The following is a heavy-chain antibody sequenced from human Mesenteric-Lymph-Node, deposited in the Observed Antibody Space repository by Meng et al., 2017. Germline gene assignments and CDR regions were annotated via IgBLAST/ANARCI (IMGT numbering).Heavy chain of an antibody. CDR2: IKSKSDGGTT. V-gene: IGHV3-15*01. Sequence: GGSLRLSCTPSGFTFSKAWMSWFRQAPGKGLEWVGRIKSKSDGGTTDYGAPVKGRFTISRDDSKNTLYLQMNSLKTEDTAVYYCTTYLNIVGAPDYWGQGTLVTVSS. J-gene: IGHJ4*02. D-gene: IGHD1-26*01. CDR3: TTYLNIVGAPDY. CDR1: GFTFSKAW.